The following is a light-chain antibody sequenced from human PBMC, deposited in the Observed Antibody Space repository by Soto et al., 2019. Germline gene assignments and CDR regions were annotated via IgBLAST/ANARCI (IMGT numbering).Light chain of an antibody. Sequence: DIQVTQSPSTLSASVGDRVTITCRASQSISSWLAWYQQKPGKAPKLLIYDASSLESGVPSRFSGSGSGTEFTLTISSLQPYDFSAYYCHLYNSYWTFGQGTK. J-gene: IGKJ1*01. CDR1: QSISSW. V-gene: IGKV1-5*01. CDR3: HLYNSYWT. CDR2: DAS.